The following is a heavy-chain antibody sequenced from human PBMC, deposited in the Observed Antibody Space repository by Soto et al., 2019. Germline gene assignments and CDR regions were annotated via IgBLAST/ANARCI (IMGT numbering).Heavy chain of an antibody. D-gene: IGHD6-19*01. Sequence: QVRLVQSGAEVKKPGASVKGSCKACGYTFTSYAMHWVRQAPGQRLEWMGWINAGNGNTKYSQKFQGRVTITRDTSSSTADMELISLRSEDTAVYYCARPLGYSSGRGAFDIWGQGTMVTVSS. CDR3: ARPLGYSSGRGAFDI. J-gene: IGHJ3*02. CDR2: INAGNGNT. V-gene: IGHV1-3*01. CDR1: GYTFTSYA.